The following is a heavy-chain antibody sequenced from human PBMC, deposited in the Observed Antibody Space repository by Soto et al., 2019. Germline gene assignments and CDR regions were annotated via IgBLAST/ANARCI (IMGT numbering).Heavy chain of an antibody. J-gene: IGHJ4*02. CDR3: TREKRYYNNLTSLYFDN. CDR2: IRNKANNYAT. Sequence: EVQLVQSGGGLVQPGGSLRLSCAASGFTFSDYYMDWVRRAPGKGLEWVGRIRNKANNYATEYAASLKGRVTFSRDDSENSLYLQMNSLETEDTAVYWCTREKRYYNNLTSLYFDNWGQGTLVTVS. CDR1: GFTFSDYY. V-gene: IGHV3-72*01. D-gene: IGHD3-10*01.